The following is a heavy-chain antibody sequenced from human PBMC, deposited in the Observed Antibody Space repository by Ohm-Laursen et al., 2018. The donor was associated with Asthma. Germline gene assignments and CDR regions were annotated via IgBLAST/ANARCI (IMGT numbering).Heavy chain of an antibody. CDR2: IIPIFGTA. CDR3: ARAYCRSTSCYDY. J-gene: IGHJ4*02. Sequence: SSVKVSCKASGGTFSSYAISWVRQAPGQGLEWMGGIIPIFGTANYAQKFQGRVTMTRDTSTSTVYMDLSSLSSEDTAVYYCARAYCRSTSCYDYWGQGSLVTVSS. CDR1: GGTFSSYA. D-gene: IGHD2-2*01. V-gene: IGHV1-69*05.